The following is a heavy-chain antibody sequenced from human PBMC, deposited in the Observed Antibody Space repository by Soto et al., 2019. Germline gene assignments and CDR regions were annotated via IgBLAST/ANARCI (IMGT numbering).Heavy chain of an antibody. J-gene: IGHJ4*02. CDR2: IYYSGST. D-gene: IGHD5-12*01. CDR1: VASFGIIGYY. CDR3: AGHPIGYSGYDSDY. Sequence: QLQLQESGPGLVKPSEPLSLTCPVLVASFGIIGYYWGGIRQPPGKGREWIGSIYYSGSTYYNPSLKSRVTISVDTSKNQFSLKLSSVTAAETAVYYCAGHPIGYSGYDSDYWGQGTLVTVSS. V-gene: IGHV4-39*01.